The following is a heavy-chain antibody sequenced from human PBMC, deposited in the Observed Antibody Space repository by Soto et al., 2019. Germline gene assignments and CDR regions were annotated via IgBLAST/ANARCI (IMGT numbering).Heavy chain of an antibody. V-gene: IGHV2-5*02. CDR2: IYWDDDK. D-gene: IGHD7-27*01. CDR3: SHSLIPNWGSRGAFDY. J-gene: IGHJ4*02. CDR1: GFSLSTSGVG. Sequence: SGPTLVNPTQTLTLTCTFSGFSLSTSGVGVGWIRKPPGKALEWLALIYWDDDKRYSPSLKSRLTITNDTSKNQVVLTMTNMDPVDTATFYCSHSLIPNWGSRGAFDYWGQGTLVTVSS.